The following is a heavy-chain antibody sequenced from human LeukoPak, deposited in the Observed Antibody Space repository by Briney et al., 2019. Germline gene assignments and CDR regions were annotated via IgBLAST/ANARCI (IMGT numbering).Heavy chain of an antibody. CDR1: GHSISSGYY. D-gene: IGHD6-13*01. Sequence: SETLSLTCAVSGHSISSGYYWGWFRQPPGKGLEWIGCMHHSGSTYYNPSLKSRVTISVDTSKNQFSLKLSSVTAADTAVYYCARQGGSSSPYYYYYMDVWGKGTTVTVSS. V-gene: IGHV4-38-2*01. CDR3: ARQGGSSSPYYYYYMDV. J-gene: IGHJ6*03. CDR2: MHHSGST.